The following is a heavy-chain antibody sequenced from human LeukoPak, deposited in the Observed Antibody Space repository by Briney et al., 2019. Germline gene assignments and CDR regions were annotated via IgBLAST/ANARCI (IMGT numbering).Heavy chain of an antibody. D-gene: IGHD2-2*01. J-gene: IGHJ4*02. CDR2: IRYDGSEK. Sequence: GGSLRLSCAASGFSFSSYGMHWVRQAPGKGLEWVAFIRYDGSEKYYGDSVKGRFTVARDNSRNTLFLQMNSLTTEDTAVYYCANPPYCSTTSCLTFDSWGQGTLVTVSS. CDR1: GFSFSSYG. CDR3: ANPPYCSTTSCLTFDS. V-gene: IGHV3-30*02.